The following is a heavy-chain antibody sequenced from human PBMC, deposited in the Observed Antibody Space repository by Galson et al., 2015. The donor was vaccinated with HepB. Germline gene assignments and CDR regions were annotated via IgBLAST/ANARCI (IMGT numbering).Heavy chain of an antibody. CDR1: GFTFSNAW. V-gene: IGHV3-11*04. CDR2: ISSSGSTI. Sequence: SLRLSCAASGFTFSNAWMSWVRQAPGKGLEWVSCISSSGSTIYYADSVKGRFTISRDNAKNSLYLQMNSLRAEDTAVYYCARARYNWNDYDDAFDIWGQGTMVTVSS. CDR3: ARARYNWNDYDDAFDI. D-gene: IGHD1-1*01. J-gene: IGHJ3*02.